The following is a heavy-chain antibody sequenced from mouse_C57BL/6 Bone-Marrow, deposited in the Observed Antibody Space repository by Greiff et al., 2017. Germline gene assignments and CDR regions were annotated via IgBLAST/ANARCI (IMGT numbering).Heavy chain of an antibody. CDR2: INYDGSST. Sequence: EVKLVESEGGLVQPGSSMKLSCTASGFTFSDYYMAWVRQVPEKGLEWVANINYDGSSTHYLDSLKSRFIISRDNAKNILYLQMSSLKSEDTATYYCARDPPNYYGSSAWYFDVWGTGTTVTVSS. D-gene: IGHD1-1*01. CDR3: ARDPPNYYGSSAWYFDV. CDR1: GFTFSDYY. J-gene: IGHJ1*03. V-gene: IGHV5-16*01.